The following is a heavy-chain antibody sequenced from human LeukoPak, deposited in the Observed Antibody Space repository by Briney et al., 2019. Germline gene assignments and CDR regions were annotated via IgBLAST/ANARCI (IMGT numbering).Heavy chain of an antibody. D-gene: IGHD4/OR15-4a*01. Sequence: GGSLRLSCAASGFPFSIYWMTWVRQAPGKGLEWVANIKQDGNEKYYADSVKGRFTISRDNGKNSLDLQMNSLRADDTAVYYCARDTLGEGEDANYAVYYFDYWGQGTVVTVSS. CDR2: IKQDGNEK. CDR1: GFPFSIYW. J-gene: IGHJ4*02. V-gene: IGHV3-7*01. CDR3: ARDTLGEGEDANYAVYYFDY.